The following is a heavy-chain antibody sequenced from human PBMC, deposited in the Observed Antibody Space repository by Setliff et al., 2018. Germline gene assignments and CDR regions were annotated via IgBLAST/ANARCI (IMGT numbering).Heavy chain of an antibody. D-gene: IGHD4-17*01. V-gene: IGHV5-51*01. Sequence: GASLKISCKGSGYTFMTYWIGWVRQMPGKGLEWMGIIYPGDSDTTYSPSFQGQVTISADKSISTAYLQWSTLEASDTAMYYCARSTVTQDFDYWGQGTRVTVPQ. J-gene: IGHJ4*02. CDR1: GYTFMTYW. CDR2: IYPGDSDT. CDR3: ARSTVTQDFDY.